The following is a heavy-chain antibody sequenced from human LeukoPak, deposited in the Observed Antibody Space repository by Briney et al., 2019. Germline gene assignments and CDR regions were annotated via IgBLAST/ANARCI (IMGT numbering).Heavy chain of an antibody. D-gene: IGHD3-10*01. Sequence: GGSLRLSCAASGFIFSNYGMHWVRQAPGKGLEWVAFIRYDGSNKYYADSVKGRFTISRDNSKNTLHLQMNSLRAEDTAVYYCASLQPDYGSGSYLYYYYYMDVWGKGTTVTISS. J-gene: IGHJ6*03. CDR1: GFIFSNYG. CDR3: ASLQPDYGSGSYLYYYYYMDV. V-gene: IGHV3-30*02. CDR2: IRYDGSNK.